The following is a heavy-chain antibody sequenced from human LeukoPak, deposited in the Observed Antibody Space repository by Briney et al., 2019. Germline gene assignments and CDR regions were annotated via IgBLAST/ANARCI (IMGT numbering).Heavy chain of an antibody. J-gene: IGHJ4*02. CDR1: GFTFSSYS. V-gene: IGHV3-21*01. Sequence: PGGSLRLSCAASGFTFSSYSMKWVRQAPGKGLEWVSFISSSSSYIYYADSVKGRFTISRDNAKNSLYLEMNSLTAEDTAVYYCAKFIAAPFYFDYWGQGTLVTVSS. CDR2: ISSSSSYI. D-gene: IGHD6-13*01. CDR3: AKFIAAPFYFDY.